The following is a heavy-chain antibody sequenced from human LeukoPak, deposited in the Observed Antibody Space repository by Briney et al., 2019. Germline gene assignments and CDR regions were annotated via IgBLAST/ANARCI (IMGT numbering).Heavy chain of an antibody. V-gene: IGHV3-21*01. CDR2: ISSSSSYI. CDR1: GFTFSSYS. D-gene: IGHD3-10*01. J-gene: IGHJ6*02. Sequence: NPGGSLRLSCAASGFTFSSYSMNWVRQAPGKGLEWVSSISSSSSYIYYADSVKGLFTISRDNAKNSLYLQMNSLRAKDTAVYYCARAHYDGSGSYYFYYYGMDVWGQGTTVTIS. CDR3: ARAHYDGSGSYYFYYYGMDV.